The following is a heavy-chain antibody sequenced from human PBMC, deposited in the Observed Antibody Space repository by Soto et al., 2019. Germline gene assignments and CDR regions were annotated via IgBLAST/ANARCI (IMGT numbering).Heavy chain of an antibody. CDR1: GFTFGDYA. Sequence: EVLLLQSGGGLVQPGGSLRLSCAASGFTFGDYAMTWVRQAPGKGLEWVSDISDGDGDTHYADSVKGRFTTSRDNSKNTLYLQMSSLRAEDAAVYYCDKGRTYFDFWGQGTLVTVSS. J-gene: IGHJ4*02. CDR3: DKGRTYFDF. CDR2: ISDGDGDT. V-gene: IGHV3-23*01.